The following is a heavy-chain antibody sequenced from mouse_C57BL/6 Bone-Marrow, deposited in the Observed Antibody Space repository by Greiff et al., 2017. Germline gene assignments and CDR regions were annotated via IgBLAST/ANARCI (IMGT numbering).Heavy chain of an antibody. Sequence: EVMLVESGGGLVKPGGSLKLSCAASGFTFSSYAMSWVRQTPEKRLEWVATISDGGSYTNYPANVKGRFTISRDNAKNHLYLQMSHLKSEDTAMYYCARVPYYYGFDYWGQGTTLTVSS. D-gene: IGHD1-1*01. J-gene: IGHJ2*01. CDR1: GFTFSSYA. CDR3: ARVPYYYGFDY. CDR2: ISDGGSYT. V-gene: IGHV5-4*03.